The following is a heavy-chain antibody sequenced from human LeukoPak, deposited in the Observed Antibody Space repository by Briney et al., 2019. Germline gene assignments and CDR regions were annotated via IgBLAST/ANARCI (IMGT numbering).Heavy chain of an antibody. J-gene: IGHJ4*02. Sequence: GGSLRLSCAASGFTFNSYTMSWVRQAPGKGLEWVSAISDSGYSTYYADSVKGRFTISRDNSQNTLYLQLNSLRAEDTAVYYCARKGLGGELGGFDSWGQGTLVTVSS. CDR1: GFTFNSYT. V-gene: IGHV3-23*01. CDR3: ARKGLGGELGGFDS. D-gene: IGHD1-7*01. CDR2: ISDSGYST.